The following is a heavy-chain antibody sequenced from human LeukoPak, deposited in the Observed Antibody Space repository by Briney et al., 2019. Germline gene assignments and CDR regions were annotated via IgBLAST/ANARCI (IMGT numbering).Heavy chain of an antibody. Sequence: GGSLRLSCAASGFTFSSYGMHWVRQAPGKGLEWVAVISYDGSNKYYVDSAKGRFTISRDNSKNTLYLQMNSLRGEDTALYYCARDLVRTDSGYDSGPVGYWGQGTLVTVSP. V-gene: IGHV3-30*03. CDR3: ARDLVRTDSGYDSGPVGY. CDR2: ISYDGSNK. D-gene: IGHD5-12*01. J-gene: IGHJ4*02. CDR1: GFTFSSYG.